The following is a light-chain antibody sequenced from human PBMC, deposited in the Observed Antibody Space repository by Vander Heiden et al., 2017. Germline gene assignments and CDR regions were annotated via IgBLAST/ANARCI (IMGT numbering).Light chain of an antibody. Sequence: DIVPTQSPLSLPVTPGEPPSIPCRSSQSLLHSNGYNYLDWYLQKPGQSPQLLIYLGSNRASGVPDRFSGSGSGTDFTLKISRVEAEDVGVYYCMQALQTPYTFGQGTKLEIK. CDR1: QSLLHSNGYNY. J-gene: IGKJ2*01. CDR3: MQALQTPYT. V-gene: IGKV2-28*01. CDR2: LGS.